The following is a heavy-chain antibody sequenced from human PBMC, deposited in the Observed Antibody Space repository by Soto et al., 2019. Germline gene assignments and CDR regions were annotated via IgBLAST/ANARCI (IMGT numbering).Heavy chain of an antibody. CDR1: GYTFTSYY. J-gene: IGHJ3*02. Sequence: GASVKVSCKASGYTFTSYYMHWVRQAPGQGLEWMGIINPSGGSTSYAQKFQGRVTMTRDTSTSTVYMELSSLRSEDTAVYYCARGSSIFDQLAKHPDIWGQGTMVTVSS. CDR3: ARGSSIFDQLAKHPDI. D-gene: IGHD2-2*01. V-gene: IGHV1-46*03. CDR2: INPSGGST.